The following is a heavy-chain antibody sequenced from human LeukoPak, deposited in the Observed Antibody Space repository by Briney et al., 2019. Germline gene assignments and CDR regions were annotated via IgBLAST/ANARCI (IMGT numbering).Heavy chain of an antibody. CDR1: GYTFTGYY. Sequence: ASVKVSCKASGYTFTGYYMHWVRQAPGQGLEWMGWINPNSGGTNYAQKFQGRVTMTRDTSISTAYMELSRLRSDDTAVYYCARGFGVDYYYYMDVWDEGTTVIVSS. J-gene: IGHJ6*03. D-gene: IGHD3-3*01. CDR2: INPNSGGT. V-gene: IGHV1-2*02. CDR3: ARGFGVDYYYYMDV.